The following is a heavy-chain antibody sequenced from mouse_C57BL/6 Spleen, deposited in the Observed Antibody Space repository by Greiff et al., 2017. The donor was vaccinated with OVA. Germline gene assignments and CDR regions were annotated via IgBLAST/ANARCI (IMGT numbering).Heavy chain of an antibody. D-gene: IGHD1-1*01. V-gene: IGHV1-82*01. J-gene: IGHJ1*03. Sequence: VQLQQSGPELVKPGASVKISCKASGYAFSSSWMNWVKQRPGKGLEWIGRLYPGDGDTNYNGKFKGKATLTADKSSSTAYMQLSSLTSEDSAVYFCAEGGSSYVGYFDVWGTGTTVTVSS. CDR2: LYPGDGDT. CDR1: GYAFSSSW. CDR3: AEGGSSYVGYFDV.